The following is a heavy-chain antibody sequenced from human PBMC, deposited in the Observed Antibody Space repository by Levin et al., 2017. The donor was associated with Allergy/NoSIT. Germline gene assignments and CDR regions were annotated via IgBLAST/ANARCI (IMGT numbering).Heavy chain of an antibody. D-gene: IGHD6-19*01. Sequence: SQTLSLTCTVAGGSTRSSDYYWVWIRQPPGKGLEWIGSIYYTGNTYYNSSLKSRVTMSVDTSKNQFSLKLTSVTAADTAAYYCARQVSRGVIAVAMYNVDVWGQGTTVAVSS. CDR1: GGSTRSSDYY. CDR3: ARQVSRGVIAVAMYNVDV. V-gene: IGHV4-39*01. J-gene: IGHJ6*02. CDR2: IYYTGNT.